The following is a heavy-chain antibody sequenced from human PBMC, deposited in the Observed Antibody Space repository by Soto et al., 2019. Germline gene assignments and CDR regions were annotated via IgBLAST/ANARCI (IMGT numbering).Heavy chain of an antibody. Sequence: PSETLSLTCTVSGGSISSSSYYWGWIRQPPGKGLDWIGSIYYSGSTYYNPSLKSRVTISVDTSKNQFSLKLSSVTAADTAVYYCARPNYYGSGSYYIRALTFYYYYGMDVWGQGTTVTVSS. V-gene: IGHV4-39*01. D-gene: IGHD3-10*01. J-gene: IGHJ6*02. CDR3: ARPNYYGSGSYYIRALTFYYYYGMDV. CDR1: GGSISSSSYY. CDR2: IYYSGST.